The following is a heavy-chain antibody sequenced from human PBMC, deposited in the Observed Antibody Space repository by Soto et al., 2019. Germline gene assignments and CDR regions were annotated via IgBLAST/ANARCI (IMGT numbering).Heavy chain of an antibody. CDR1: GFTFSSYW. D-gene: IGHD2-2*01. V-gene: IGHV3-7*01. Sequence: EVQLVESGGGLVQPGGSLRLSCATSGFTFSSYWMSWVRQAPGKGLEWVATIKQDGSEKHYVDSVEGRFTISRDNAKDSLSLQRNSLRADDTTIYYCARGCGRPSCPYYFDYWGQGTLVTVSS. J-gene: IGHJ4*02. CDR2: IKQDGSEK. CDR3: ARGCGRPSCPYYFDY.